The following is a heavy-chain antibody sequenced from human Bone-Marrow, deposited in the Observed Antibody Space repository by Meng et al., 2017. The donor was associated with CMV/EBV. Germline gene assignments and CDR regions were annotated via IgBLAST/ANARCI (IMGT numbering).Heavy chain of an antibody. CDR2: INHSGST. V-gene: IGHV4-34*01. J-gene: IGHJ3*02. CDR1: GGSFSGYY. D-gene: IGHD3-22*01. CDR3: ARASSSYYRVAAFDI. Sequence: SETLSLTCAVYGGSFSGYYWSWIRQPPGKGLEWIGEINHSGSTNYNPSLKSRVTISVDTSKNQFSLKLSSVTAADTAVYYCARASSSYYRVAAFDIWGQGTMVTVSS.